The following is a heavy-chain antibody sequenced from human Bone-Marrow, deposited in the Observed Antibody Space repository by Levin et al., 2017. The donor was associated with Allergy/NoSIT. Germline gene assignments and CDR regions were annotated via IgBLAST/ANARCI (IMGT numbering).Heavy chain of an antibody. CDR3: AYNRGPLGFW. CDR1: GFTFSSYA. Sequence: GESLKISCAASGFTFSSYAMSWVRQAPGKGLEWVSAISGSGGSTYYPDSVKGRFTISRDNSKNKLCMQMNSLRAEDTAVYYCAYNRGPLGFWWGQGTLVTVSS. D-gene: IGHD3-3*01. CDR2: ISGSGGST. V-gene: IGHV3-23*01. J-gene: IGHJ4*02.